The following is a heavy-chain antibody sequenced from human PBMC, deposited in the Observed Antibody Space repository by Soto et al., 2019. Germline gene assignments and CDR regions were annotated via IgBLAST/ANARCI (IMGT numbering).Heavy chain of an antibody. V-gene: IGHV3-15*07. CDR3: TTGGRYSYAMDV. Sequence: PGGSLRLSCAASGFTFSNAWMNWVRQAPGKGLEWVGCIKSKTDGGTTDYAAPVKGRFTISRDDSKNTLYLQMNSLKTEDTAVYYCTTGGRYSYAMDVWGQGTTVTVSS. CDR2: IKSKTDGGTT. J-gene: IGHJ6*02. D-gene: IGHD5-18*01. CDR1: GFTFSNAW.